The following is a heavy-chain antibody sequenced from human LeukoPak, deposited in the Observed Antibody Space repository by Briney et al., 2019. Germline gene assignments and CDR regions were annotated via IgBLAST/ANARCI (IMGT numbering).Heavy chain of an antibody. J-gene: IGHJ4*02. Sequence: GESLKISCAASGFTFSNYNMNWVRQAPGKGLEWVSYISSGRSAIYYADSVKGRFTISRDNAKNSLYLQMNSLRDEDTAVYYCARAKNSDYYYVDYWGQGTLVTVSS. CDR2: ISSGRSAI. D-gene: IGHD2-21*02. V-gene: IGHV3-48*02. CDR1: GFTFSNYN. CDR3: ARAKNSDYYYVDY.